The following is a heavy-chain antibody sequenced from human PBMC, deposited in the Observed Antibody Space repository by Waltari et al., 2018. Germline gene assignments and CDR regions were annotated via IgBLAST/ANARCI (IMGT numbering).Heavy chain of an antibody. D-gene: IGHD5-18*01. V-gene: IGHV3-30*02. Sequence: QVQLVESGGGVVQPGGSLRLSCAASGFTFSSHGMHWVRQAPGKGREWVACIRHDGTKKYSADSVKGRFTISRDNSKNTLYLQMNSLRAEDTAVYYCAKEGGLFAGYGSFDYWGQGTLVTVSS. CDR3: AKEGGLFAGYGSFDY. CDR2: IRHDGTKK. CDR1: GFTFSSHG. J-gene: IGHJ4*02.